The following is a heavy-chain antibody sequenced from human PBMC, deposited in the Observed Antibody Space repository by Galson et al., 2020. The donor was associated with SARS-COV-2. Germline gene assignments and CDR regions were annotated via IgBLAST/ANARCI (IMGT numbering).Heavy chain of an antibody. CDR3: ARDYCSGGSCYYYGMDV. CDR2: ISSSSSYI. V-gene: IGHV3-21*01. Sequence: GESLKISCAASGFTFSSYSMNWVRQAPGKGLEWVSSISSSSSYIYYADSVKGRFTISRDNAKNSLYLQMNSLRAEDTAVYYCARDYCSGGSCYYYGMDVWGQGTTVTVSS. CDR1: GFTFSSYS. D-gene: IGHD2-15*01. J-gene: IGHJ6*02.